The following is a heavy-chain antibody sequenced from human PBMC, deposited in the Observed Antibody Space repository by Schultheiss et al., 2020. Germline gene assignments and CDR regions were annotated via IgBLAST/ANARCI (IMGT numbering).Heavy chain of an antibody. J-gene: IGHJ4*02. CDR1: GGTFSSYA. CDR3: ASHPSSGPQKGGGVH. V-gene: IGHV1-69*06. Sequence: SVKVSCKASGGTFSSYAISWVRQAPGQGLEWMGGIIPIFGTANYAQKFQGRVTITADKSTSTAYMELSSLRSEDTAVYYCASHPSSGPQKGGGVHWGQGTLVTVSS. CDR2: IIPIFGTA. D-gene: IGHD3-16*01.